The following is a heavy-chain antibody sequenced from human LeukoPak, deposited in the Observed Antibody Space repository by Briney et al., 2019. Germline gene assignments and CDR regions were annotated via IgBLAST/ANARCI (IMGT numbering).Heavy chain of an antibody. J-gene: IGHJ4*02. CDR2: IYYSGST. CDR3: ARESGDSSSSVGAFDY. Sequence: SRTLSLTCTVSGGSISSGDYYWSWIRQPPGKGLEWIGYIYYSGSTYYNPSLKSRVTISVDTSKNQFSLKLSSVTAADTAVYYCARESGDSSSSVGAFDYWGQGTLVTVSS. D-gene: IGHD6-13*01. CDR1: GGSISSGDYY. V-gene: IGHV4-30-4*01.